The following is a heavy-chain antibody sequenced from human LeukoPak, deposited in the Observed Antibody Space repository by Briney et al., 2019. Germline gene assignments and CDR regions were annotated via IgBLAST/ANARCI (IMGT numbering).Heavy chain of an antibody. D-gene: IGHD3-3*01. V-gene: IGHV3-23*01. CDR1: GFTFSSYA. CDR2: ISGSGGST. Sequence: PGGSLRLSCAASGFTFSSYAMSWVRQAPGKGLEWVSAISGSGGSTYYADSVKGRFTISRDNSKNTLCLQMNSLRAEDTAVYYCAKGPRAFGVVINYFDYWGQGTLVTVSS. J-gene: IGHJ4*02. CDR3: AKGPRAFGVVINYFDY.